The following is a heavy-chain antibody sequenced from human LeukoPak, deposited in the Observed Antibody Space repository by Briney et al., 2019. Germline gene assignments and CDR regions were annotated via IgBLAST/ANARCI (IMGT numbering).Heavy chain of an antibody. J-gene: IGHJ4*02. D-gene: IGHD6-13*01. V-gene: IGHV4-39*07. CDR3: ARAKRTHIAAAGPPLGTQAGIRNEGYYFDY. CDR2: IYYSGST. CDR1: GGSISSSSYY. Sequence: PSETLSLTCTVSGGSISSSSYYWGWIRQPPGKGLEWIGSIYYSGSTYYNPSLKSRVTISVDTSKNQFSLKLSSVTAADTAVYYCARAKRTHIAAAGPPLGTQAGIRNEGYYFDYWGQGTLVTVSS.